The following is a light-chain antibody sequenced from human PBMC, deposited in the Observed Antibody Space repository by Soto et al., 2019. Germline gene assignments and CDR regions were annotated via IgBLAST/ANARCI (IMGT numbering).Light chain of an antibody. V-gene: IGKV1-33*01. Sequence: DIQMTQSPSSLSASVGDRVTITCQASQDISNYLNWYQQKPGKAPKLLIYDASNLETGVPSRFSGSGSGTDFTCPITSLQPEYIATYSCQPDKHLLTVGQGTRLEIK. J-gene: IGKJ5*01. CDR3: QPDKHLLT. CDR2: DAS. CDR1: QDISNY.